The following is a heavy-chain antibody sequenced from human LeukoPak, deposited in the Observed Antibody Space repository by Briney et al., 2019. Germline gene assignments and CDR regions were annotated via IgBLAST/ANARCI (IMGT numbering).Heavy chain of an antibody. V-gene: IGHV3-21*01. J-gene: IGHJ4*02. D-gene: IGHD6-19*01. Sequence: GGSLRLSCAASGFTFSTFSMNWVRQAPGKGLEWVSSISSGSRYTYYADSVKGRFTISRDNAKKSLYLQMNSLRAEDTAVYYCATDVRDEYSSGWYPIGYWGQGTLVTVSS. CDR2: ISSGSRYT. CDR1: GFTFSTFS. CDR3: ATDVRDEYSSGWYPIGY.